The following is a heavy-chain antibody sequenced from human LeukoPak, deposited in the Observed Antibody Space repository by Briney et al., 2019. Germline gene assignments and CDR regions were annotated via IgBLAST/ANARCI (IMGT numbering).Heavy chain of an antibody. V-gene: IGHV3-64*04. Sequence: GGSLRLSCSASRFTFSNYAMAWGRQAPGKGLEYVSAISNNGVSTYYADSVKGRFTISRDNSKSTLYLQMNILRAEDTAVYYCAMNWNCDYWGQGTLVTVSS. J-gene: IGHJ4*02. CDR3: AMNWNCDY. D-gene: IGHD1-1*01. CDR2: ISNNGVST. CDR1: RFTFSNYA.